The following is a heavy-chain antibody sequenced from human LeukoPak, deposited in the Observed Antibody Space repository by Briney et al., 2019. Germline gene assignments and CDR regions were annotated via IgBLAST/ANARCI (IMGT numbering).Heavy chain of an antibody. CDR1: GYTFTSYD. CDR3: ARGGILTGQGAVDY. D-gene: IGHD3-9*01. V-gene: IGHV1-8*03. Sequence: ASVKVSCKASGYTFTSYDINWVRQATGQGLEWMGWMNPNSGNTGYAQKFQGRVTITRNTSISTAYMELSSLRSEDTAVYYCARGGILTGQGAVDYWGQGTLVTVSS. CDR2: MNPNSGNT. J-gene: IGHJ4*02.